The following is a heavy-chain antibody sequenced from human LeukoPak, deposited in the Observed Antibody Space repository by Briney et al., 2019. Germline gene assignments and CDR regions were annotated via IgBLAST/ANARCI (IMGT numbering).Heavy chain of an antibody. D-gene: IGHD6-6*01. CDR3: ARRGIATRTSLSDY. J-gene: IGHJ4*02. CDR1: GVSISSSSYY. CDR2: IYYSGST. V-gene: IGHV4-39*01. Sequence: SETLSLTCTVSGVSISSSSYYWGWIRQPPGKGLEWIGSIYYSGSTYYNPSLKSRVTISVDTSKNQFSLKLSSVTAADTAVYYCARRGIATRTSLSDYWGQGTLVTVSS.